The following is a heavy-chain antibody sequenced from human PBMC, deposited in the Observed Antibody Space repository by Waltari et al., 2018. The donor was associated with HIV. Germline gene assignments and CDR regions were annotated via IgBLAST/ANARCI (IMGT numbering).Heavy chain of an antibody. CDR1: GFTFSSYW. V-gene: IGHV3-7*01. CDR3: ARDPAGYNSGWYNIYYYGMDV. CDR2: IKQDGSEK. J-gene: IGHJ6*02. D-gene: IGHD6-19*01. Sequence: EVQLVESGGGLVQPGGSLRLSCAASGFTFSSYWMSWVRQAPGKGREWVATIKQDGSEKYYVDSVKGRFTSSRDNAKNSLYLQLNSLRAEDTAVYYCARDPAGYNSGWYNIYYYGMDVWGQGTTVTVSS.